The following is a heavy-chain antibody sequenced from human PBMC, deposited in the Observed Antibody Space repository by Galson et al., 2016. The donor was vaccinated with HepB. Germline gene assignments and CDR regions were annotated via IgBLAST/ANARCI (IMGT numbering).Heavy chain of an antibody. CDR3: ARERVSYSY. V-gene: IGHV3-7*01. Sequence: SLRLSCAASGFTFSSSWMNWVRQAPGKGLEWVANINQDGSEKHYVDSVKGRFTISRDNAKNTLYPQLDSLRAEDTAVYYGARERVSYSYWGQGTLVTVSS. CDR2: INQDGSEK. CDR1: GFTFSSSW. J-gene: IGHJ4*02. D-gene: IGHD3-10*01.